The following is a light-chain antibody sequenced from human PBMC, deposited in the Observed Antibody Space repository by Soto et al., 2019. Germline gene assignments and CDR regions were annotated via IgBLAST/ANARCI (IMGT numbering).Light chain of an antibody. CDR2: KAS. CDR1: QSISSW. V-gene: IGKV1-5*03. CDR3: QQYNSYPYT. Sequence: DTQMTQSPSTLSASVGDRVTITCRASQSISSWLAWYQQKPGKAPKVLIYKASTLESGVPSRFSGSGSGTDFSLTISSLQPDDFATYYCQQYNSYPYTFGQGTKLEIK. J-gene: IGKJ2*01.